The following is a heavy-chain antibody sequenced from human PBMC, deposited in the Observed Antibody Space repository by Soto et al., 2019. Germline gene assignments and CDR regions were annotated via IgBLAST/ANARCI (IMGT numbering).Heavy chain of an antibody. CDR1: GFTFSSYS. V-gene: IGHV3-48*02. CDR3: ARPDRAIFGVRSYYFDY. Sequence: EVQLVESGGGLVQPGGSLRLSCAASGFTFSSYSMNWVRQAPGKGLEWVSYISSSSSTIYYADSVKGRFTISRDNAKNSLYLQMNSLRDEDTAVYYCARPDRAIFGVRSYYFDYWGQGTLVTVSS. J-gene: IGHJ4*02. D-gene: IGHD3-3*01. CDR2: ISSSSSTI.